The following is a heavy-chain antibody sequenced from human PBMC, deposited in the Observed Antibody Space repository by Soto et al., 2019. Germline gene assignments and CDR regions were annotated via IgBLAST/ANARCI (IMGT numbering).Heavy chain of an antibody. Sequence: QVQLQESGPGLVKPSETLSLTCTVSGDSVSRADSYWSWVRQPPGKGLEWIGYICCSGSTEYNPSLRGXXSXSXARFKNQLSLKLSTVTAADTAVYFRARGMDNNKVGSWGQGTLVTVSS. CDR2: ICCSGST. J-gene: IGHJ4*02. CDR3: ARGMDNNKVGS. D-gene: IGHD1-1*01. CDR1: GDSVSRADSY. V-gene: IGHV4-61*08.